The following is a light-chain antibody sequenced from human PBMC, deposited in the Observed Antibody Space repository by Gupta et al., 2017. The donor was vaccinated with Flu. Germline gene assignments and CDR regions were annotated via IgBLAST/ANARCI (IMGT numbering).Light chain of an antibody. J-gene: IGKJ4*01. CDR3: QHYGSSSLS. Sequence: GTLSLSPWERPTLPCRASQSVNSNYLAWYQQKPGQAPRRLIYGASRRPTDIPDRFSGSGSGTDFTLTISRLEPEDFAVYYCQHYGSSSLSFGGGTKVEI. CDR1: QSVNSNY. V-gene: IGKV3-20*01. CDR2: GAS.